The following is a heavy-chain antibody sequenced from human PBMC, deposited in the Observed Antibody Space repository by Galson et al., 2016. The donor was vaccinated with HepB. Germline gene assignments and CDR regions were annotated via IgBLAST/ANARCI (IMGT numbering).Heavy chain of an antibody. D-gene: IGHD2-21*02. CDR3: AKGRYCGGDCYSSDY. CDR1: GFTFSSYA. J-gene: IGHJ4*02. Sequence: SLRLSCAASGFTFSSYAMNWVRQAPGKGLQWVSGISGGGVSTHYADSVKGRFTISRGNSKNTLYLQMNSLRAEDTAVYYCAKGRYCGGDCYSSDYWGQGTLVTVSS. V-gene: IGHV3-23*01. CDR2: ISGGGVST.